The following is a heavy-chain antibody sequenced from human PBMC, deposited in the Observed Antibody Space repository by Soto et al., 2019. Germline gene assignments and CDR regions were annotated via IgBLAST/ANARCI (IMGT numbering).Heavy chain of an antibody. CDR1: GFTFSSYA. V-gene: IGHV3-23*01. CDR3: GNHYDILTGYYIGSDY. CDR2: ISGSGGST. Sequence: GGSLRLSCAASGFTFSSYAMSWVRQAPGKGLEWVSAISGSGGSTYYADSVKGRFTISRDNSKNTPYLQMNSLRAEDKAVYYCGNHYDILTGYYIGSDYWGQGTLVTVSS. J-gene: IGHJ4*02. D-gene: IGHD3-9*01.